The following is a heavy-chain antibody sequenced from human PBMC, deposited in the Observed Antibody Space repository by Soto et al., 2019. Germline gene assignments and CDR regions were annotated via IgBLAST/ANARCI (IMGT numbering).Heavy chain of an antibody. D-gene: IGHD2-21*02. CDR3: AKGGGDSLRYGMDV. CDR1: GFTFSSYS. CDR2: ISSRSRSI. Sequence: GGSLRLSCAASGFTFSSYSMHWVRQAPGKGLEWVSSISSRSRSIYYADSQKGRFTISRDNSKTTLYLQMDSLRAEDTAVYYCAKGGGDSLRYGMDVWGQGTTVTVSS. J-gene: IGHJ6*02. V-gene: IGHV3-21*04.